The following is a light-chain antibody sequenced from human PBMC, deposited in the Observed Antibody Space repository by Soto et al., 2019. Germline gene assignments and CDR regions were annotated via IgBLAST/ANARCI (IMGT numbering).Light chain of an antibody. CDR2: EVS. Sequence: QSVLTQPASVSGSPGQSITISCTVTSSDVGSYNLVSWYQQHPGKAPKLMIYEVSKRPSGVSNRFSGPKSGNTASLTISGLQAEDEADYYCCSYAASSSYVFGTGTKVTDL. CDR3: CSYAASSSYV. J-gene: IGLJ1*01. CDR1: SSDVGSYNL. V-gene: IGLV2-23*02.